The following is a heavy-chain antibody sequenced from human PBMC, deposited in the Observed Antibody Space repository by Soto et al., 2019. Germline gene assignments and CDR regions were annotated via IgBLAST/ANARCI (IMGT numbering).Heavy chain of an antibody. CDR2: ISFDGSNK. V-gene: IGHV3-30-3*01. J-gene: IGHJ5*02. CDR3: GRDRRFGNGYNLWFDA. D-gene: IGHD5-12*01. Sequence: QVQLVESGGGVVQPGRSLRLSCAASGFTFSSYAMHWVRQAPGKGLEWVAVISFDGSNKYYADSVKDRFTISRDNSKNTLYVQMNSLRAEDTAVYYCGRDRRFGNGYNLWFDAWGQGTLVTVSS. CDR1: GFTFSSYA.